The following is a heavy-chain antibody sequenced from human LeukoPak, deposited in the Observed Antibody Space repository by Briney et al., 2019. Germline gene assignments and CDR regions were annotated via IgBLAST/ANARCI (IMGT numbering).Heavy chain of an antibody. CDR2: ISAYNGNT. V-gene: IGHV1-18*01. CDR3: ARSLNIAAADY. CDR1: GYTFTSYG. Sequence: ASVKVSCKASGYTFTSYGISWVRQAPGQGLEWMGWISAYNGNTNYAQKLQGRVTMTTDTSTSTAYMELSSLRSEGTAVYYCARSLNIAAADYWGQGTLVTVSS. D-gene: IGHD6-13*01. J-gene: IGHJ4*02.